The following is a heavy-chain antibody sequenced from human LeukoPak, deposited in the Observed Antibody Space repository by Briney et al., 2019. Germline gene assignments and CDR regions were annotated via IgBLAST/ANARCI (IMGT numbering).Heavy chain of an antibody. CDR2: ISDSGGST. CDR1: GFTFSSYI. D-gene: IGHD3/OR15-3a*01. V-gene: IGHV3-23*01. J-gene: IGHJ4*02. Sequence: PGGSLRLSCAASGFTFSSYIMSWVRQAPGKGLEWVSAISDSGGSTYYADSVKGRFTISRDNSKNTLYLQMNSLRVEDTAVYYCAKVDRPVPLDYWGQGTLVTVSS. CDR3: AKVDRPVPLDY.